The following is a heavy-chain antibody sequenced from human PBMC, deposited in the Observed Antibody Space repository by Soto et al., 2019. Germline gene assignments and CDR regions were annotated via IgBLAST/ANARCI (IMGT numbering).Heavy chain of an antibody. J-gene: IGHJ4*02. CDR2: ISYDGSNK. CDR1: GFTFSSYG. CDR3: VKYLLAYYYDSSGREKGDSL. D-gene: IGHD3-22*01. V-gene: IGHV3-30*18. Sequence: GGSLRLSCAASGFTFSSYGMHWVRQAPGKGLEWVAVISYDGSNKYYADSVKGRFTISRDNSKNTLYLQMNRLRAEDTAVYYCVKYLLAYYYDSSGREKGDSLWGQGTLVTVSS.